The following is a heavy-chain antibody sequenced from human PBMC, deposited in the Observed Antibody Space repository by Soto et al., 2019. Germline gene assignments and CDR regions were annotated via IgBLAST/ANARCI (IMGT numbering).Heavy chain of an antibody. D-gene: IGHD6-6*01. V-gene: IGHV1-69*13. CDR3: ARVGRSIAARLKAYYYYGMDV. J-gene: IGHJ6*02. Sequence: GASVKVSCKASGGTFSSYAISWVRQAPGQGLEWMGGIIPIFGTANYEQKFQGRVTITADESTSTAYMELSSLRSEDTAVYYCARVGRSIAARLKAYYYYGMDVWGQGTTVTVSS. CDR1: GGTFSSYA. CDR2: IIPIFGTA.